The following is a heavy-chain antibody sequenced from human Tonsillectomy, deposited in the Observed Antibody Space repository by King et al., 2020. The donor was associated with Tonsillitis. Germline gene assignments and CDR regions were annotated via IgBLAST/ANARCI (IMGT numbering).Heavy chain of an antibody. CDR2: IRYDGSNK. J-gene: IGHJ4*02. CDR3: AKDWVGDSYNFDY. Sequence: HWVRQAPGKGLEWVAFIRYDGSNKYYSDSVKGRFTVSRDNFKNTLYLQMNSLRAEDTAVYYCAKDWVGDSYNFDYWGQGNLVTVSS. V-gene: IGHV3-30*02. D-gene: IGHD2-21*02.